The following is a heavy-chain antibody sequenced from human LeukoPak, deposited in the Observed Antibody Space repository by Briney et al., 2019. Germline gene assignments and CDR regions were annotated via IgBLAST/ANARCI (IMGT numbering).Heavy chain of an antibody. Sequence: SQTLSLTCTVSGGSISSGGYYWSWIRQHPGKGLEWIGYIYYSGSTYYNPSLKSRVTISVDTSKNQFSLKLSSVTAADTAVYYCARAVVVPAATDYGGYYYYGMDVWGQGTTVTVSS. CDR1: GGSISSGGYY. V-gene: IGHV4-31*03. J-gene: IGHJ6*02. CDR2: IYYSGST. D-gene: IGHD2-2*01. CDR3: ARAVVVPAATDYGGYYYYGMDV.